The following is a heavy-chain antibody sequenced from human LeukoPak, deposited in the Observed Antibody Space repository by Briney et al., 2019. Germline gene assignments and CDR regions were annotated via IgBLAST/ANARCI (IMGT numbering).Heavy chain of an antibody. CDR1: GYTFTSYD. CDR2: MNPNSGNT. J-gene: IGHJ4*02. CDR3: ARGYSIAAAGYFDY. D-gene: IGHD6-13*01. Sequence: ASVTVSCKASGYTFTSYDINWVRQATGQGLEWMGWMNPNSGNTGYAQKLQGRVTMTTDTSTSTAYMELRSLRSDDTAVYYCARGYSIAAAGYFDYWGQGTLVTVSS. V-gene: IGHV1-8*01.